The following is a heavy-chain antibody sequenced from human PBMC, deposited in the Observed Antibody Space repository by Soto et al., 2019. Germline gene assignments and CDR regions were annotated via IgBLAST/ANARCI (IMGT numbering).Heavy chain of an antibody. Sequence: QVQLVESGGGVVQPGRSLRLSCAASGFTFSSYGMHWVRQAPGKGLEWVAVISYDGSNKYYADSVKGRFTISRDNSKNTLYLQMNSLRAEDTAVYYCAKDFGDCSSTSCPNDDAFDIWGQGTMVTVSS. CDR2: ISYDGSNK. V-gene: IGHV3-30*18. CDR1: GFTFSSYG. D-gene: IGHD2-2*01. CDR3: AKDFGDCSSTSCPNDDAFDI. J-gene: IGHJ3*02.